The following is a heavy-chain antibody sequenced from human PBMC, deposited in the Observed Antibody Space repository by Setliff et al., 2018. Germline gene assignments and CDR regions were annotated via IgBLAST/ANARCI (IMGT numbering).Heavy chain of an antibody. CDR3: AREVGTSTSSDAFDV. Sequence: SETLSLTCTVSGGSISSYYWSWIRQPAGKGLEWIGHIYIGGSANYNPSLKSRVTMSMDTSKNQFYLHLTSVTAADTAVYYCAREVGTSTSSDAFDVWGQGMMVTVSS. D-gene: IGHD1-26*01. CDR2: IYIGGSA. J-gene: IGHJ3*01. CDR1: GGSISSYY. V-gene: IGHV4-4*07.